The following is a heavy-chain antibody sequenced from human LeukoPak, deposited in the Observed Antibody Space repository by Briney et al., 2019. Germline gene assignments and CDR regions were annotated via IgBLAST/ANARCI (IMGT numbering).Heavy chain of an antibody. CDR2: IYYSGST. D-gene: IGHD3-16*02. Sequence: KPSETLSLTCTVSGGSISSYYWGRIRQPPGKGLEWIGYIYYSGSTNYNPSLKSRVTISVDTSKNQFSLKLSSVTAADTAVYYCARGSMITFGGVIVPFDYWGQGTLVTVSS. V-gene: IGHV4-59*01. CDR3: ARGSMITFGGVIVPFDY. CDR1: GGSISSYY. J-gene: IGHJ4*02.